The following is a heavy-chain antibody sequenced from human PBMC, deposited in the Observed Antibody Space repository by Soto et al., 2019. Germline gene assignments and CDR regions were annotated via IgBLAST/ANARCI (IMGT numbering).Heavy chain of an antibody. CDR2: IIPIFGTA. D-gene: IGHD3-9*01. CDR3: ATRILTGYYNRFDY. J-gene: IGHJ4*02. V-gene: IGHV1-69*06. Sequence: SVKVSCKASGGTFGSYAISWVRQAPGQGLEWMGGIIPIFGTANYAQKFQGRVTMTEDTSTDTAYMELSSLRSEDTAVYYCATRILTGYYNRFDYWGQGTLVTVS. CDR1: GGTFGSYA.